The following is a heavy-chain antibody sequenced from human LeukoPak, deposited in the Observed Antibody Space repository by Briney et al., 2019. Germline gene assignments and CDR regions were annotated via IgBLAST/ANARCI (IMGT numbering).Heavy chain of an antibody. V-gene: IGHV1-2*02. CDR3: ARNYGGTSKYFDY. CDR1: GYSFNHYY. D-gene: IGHD4-23*01. Sequence: ASVKVSCKASGYSFNHYYIHWVRQAPGQGREWMGWISPSSGGTNYAQNFQCRVTMTRDTSITTAYMELSGLTSDDTALYYCARNYGGTSKYFDYWGQGTLVTVSS. CDR2: ISPSSGGT. J-gene: IGHJ4*02.